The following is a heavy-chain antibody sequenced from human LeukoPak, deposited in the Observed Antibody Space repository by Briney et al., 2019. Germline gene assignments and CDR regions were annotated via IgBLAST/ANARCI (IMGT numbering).Heavy chain of an antibody. D-gene: IGHD5-18*01. J-gene: IGHJ4*02. CDR3: ARDKQPGDY. CDR1: GGSISGYY. Sequence: SETLSLTCTVSGGSISGYYWSWIRQPPGKGLEWIGYIYYSGSTTYNPSLKSRVTISVDTSKNQFSLNLNSVTAADTAVYYCARDKQPGDYWGQGTLVTVSS. CDR2: IYYSGST. V-gene: IGHV4-59*01.